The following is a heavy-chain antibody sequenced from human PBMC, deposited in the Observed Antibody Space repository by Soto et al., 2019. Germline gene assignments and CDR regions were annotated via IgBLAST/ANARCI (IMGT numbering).Heavy chain of an antibody. CDR2: IKSKTDGGTT. Sequence: GGSLRLSCAASGFTFSNAWMSWVRQAPGKGLERVGRIKSKTDGGTTDYAAPVKGRFTISRDDSKNTLYLQMNSLKTEDTAVYYCTTDTYYYDSSGVLLWGQGTLVTVSP. J-gene: IGHJ1*01. D-gene: IGHD3-22*01. CDR1: GFTFSNAW. V-gene: IGHV3-15*01. CDR3: TTDTYYYDSSGVLL.